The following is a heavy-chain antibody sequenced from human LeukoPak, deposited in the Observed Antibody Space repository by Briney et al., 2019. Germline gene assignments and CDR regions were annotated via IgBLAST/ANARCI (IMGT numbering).Heavy chain of an antibody. CDR2: FGSTGGRT. CDR3: ATWCSGGSCYSRYWFDY. D-gene: IGHD2-15*01. CDR1: GFTFSTYA. V-gene: IGHV3-23*01. Sequence: PGGSLRLSCAASGFTFSTYAMTWVRQAPGKGLEWISTFGSTGGRTFYADSVKGRFTISRDNSKNTLYLQMNSLRAEDTAVYYCATWCSGGSCYSRYWFDYWGQGTLVTVSS. J-gene: IGHJ4*02.